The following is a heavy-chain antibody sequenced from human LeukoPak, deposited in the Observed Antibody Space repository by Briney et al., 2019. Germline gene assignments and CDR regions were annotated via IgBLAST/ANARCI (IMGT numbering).Heavy chain of an antibody. CDR2: IYSSGST. CDR1: GGSITSYF. CDR3: ARMSYNSGSYSA. J-gene: IGHJ5*02. V-gene: IGHV4-4*07. Sequence: PSETLSLTCTVSGGSITSYFWSWIPQPAGKGLEWIGRIYSSGSTNYNPSLKSRVTMSVDTSKNQFSLKLSSVTAADTAVYYCARMSYNSGSYSAWGRGTLVTVSS. D-gene: IGHD3-10*01.